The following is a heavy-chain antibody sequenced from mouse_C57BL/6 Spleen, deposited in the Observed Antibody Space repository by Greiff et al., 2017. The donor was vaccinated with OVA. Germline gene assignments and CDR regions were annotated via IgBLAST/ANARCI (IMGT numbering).Heavy chain of an antibody. CDR3: ARRSPYGSSYFDY. V-gene: IGHV1-26*01. CDR1: GYTFTDYY. CDR2: INPNNGGT. J-gene: IGHJ2*01. Sequence: EVQLQQSGPELVKPGASVKISCKASGYTFTDYYMNWVKQSHGKSLEWIGDINPNNGGTSYNQKFKGKATLTVDKSSSTAYMELRSLTSEDSAVYYCARRSPYGSSYFDYGGQGTTLTVSS. D-gene: IGHD1-1*01.